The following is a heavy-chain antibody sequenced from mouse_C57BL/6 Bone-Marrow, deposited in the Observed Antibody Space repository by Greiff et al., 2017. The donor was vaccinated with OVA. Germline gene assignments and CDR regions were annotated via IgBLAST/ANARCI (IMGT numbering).Heavy chain of an antibody. CDR2: INPSNGGT. J-gene: IGHJ4*01. Sequence: VQLQQPGTELVKPGASVKLSCKASGYTFTSYWMHWVKQRPGQGLEWIGNINPSNGGTNYNEKFKSKATLTVDKSSSTAYMPLSSLTSEDSAVYYCARGSIYYGPYYAMDYWGQGTSVTVSS. V-gene: IGHV1-53*01. D-gene: IGHD2-1*01. CDR3: ARGSIYYGPYYAMDY. CDR1: GYTFTSYW.